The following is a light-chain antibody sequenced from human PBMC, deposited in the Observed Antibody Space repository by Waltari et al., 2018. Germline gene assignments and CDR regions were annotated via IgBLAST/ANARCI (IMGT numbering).Light chain of an antibody. CDR2: AAS. CDR1: QGITNS. CDR3: QQLKSYPLT. V-gene: IGKV1-16*01. J-gene: IGKJ4*01. Sequence: DIQMTQSPSSLSASVGDRVTITGRASQGITNSLAWFQKKPGEAPMSLIYAASTLQSGVPSRFSGSGSGTDFTLTISSLQPEDSATYYCQQLKSYPLTFGGGTKVEI.